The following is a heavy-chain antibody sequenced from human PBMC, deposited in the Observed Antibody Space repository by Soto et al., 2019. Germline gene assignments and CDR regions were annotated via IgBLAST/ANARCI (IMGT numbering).Heavy chain of an antibody. J-gene: IGHJ6*03. Sequence: GASVKVSCKASGYTFTSYAMHWVRQAPGQRLEWMGWINAGNGNTKYSQKFQGRVTMTEDTSTDTAYMELSSLRSEDTAVYYCATAGPNWNYFYYYYMDVWGKGTTVTVSS. CDR3: ATAGPNWNYFYYYYMDV. CDR1: GYTFTSYA. D-gene: IGHD1-1*01. V-gene: IGHV1-3*01. CDR2: INAGNGNT.